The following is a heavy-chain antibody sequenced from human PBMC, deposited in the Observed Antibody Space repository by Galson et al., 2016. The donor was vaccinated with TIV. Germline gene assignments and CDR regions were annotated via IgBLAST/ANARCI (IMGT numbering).Heavy chain of an antibody. V-gene: IGHV1-24*01. CDR2: FDPEVSKT. D-gene: IGHD3-16*01. CDR1: GNSLTELV. J-gene: IGHJ4*02. CDR3: ATVAWFPGLCLDS. Sequence: SVKVSCKVSGNSLTELVLHWVRQAPGKGLEWMGGFDPEVSKTVYAQRFQGRVTVTADTYRDTAYMELGSLRIEDTAVYYCATVAWFPGLCLDSWGQGTRVTVSS.